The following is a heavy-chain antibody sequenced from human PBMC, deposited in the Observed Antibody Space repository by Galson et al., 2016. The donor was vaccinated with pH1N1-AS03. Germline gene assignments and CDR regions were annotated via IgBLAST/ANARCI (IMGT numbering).Heavy chain of an antibody. J-gene: IGHJ4*02. CDR3: SSTPYYPFWSGYTPLDF. CDR2: ISYSGST. V-gene: IGHV4-61*01. CDR1: GASVISGSYY. D-gene: IGHD3-3*02. Sequence: ETLSLTCTVSGASVISGSYYWSWIRQPPGERLEWIGYISYSGSTNYNPSLKSRATISVDTSNNQFSLRLSSVTAADTAVYFCSSTPYYPFWSGYTPLDFWGQGTLVTVSS.